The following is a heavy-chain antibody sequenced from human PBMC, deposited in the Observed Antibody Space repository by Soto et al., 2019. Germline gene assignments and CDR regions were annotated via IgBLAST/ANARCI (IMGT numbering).Heavy chain of an antibody. D-gene: IGHD3-10*01. Sequence: QTGGSLRLSCVASGFIFSNNCMPWVRQTPGKGLEWVAFMSYDGSDTFYADSVKGRFTISRDNSKNTLFLHMSNLTAEDTAMYYCTMIRVSDSALDHWGQGTLVTVSS. CDR3: TMIRVSDSALDH. CDR1: GFIFSNNC. J-gene: IGHJ4*02. V-gene: IGHV3-30*02. CDR2: MSYDGSDT.